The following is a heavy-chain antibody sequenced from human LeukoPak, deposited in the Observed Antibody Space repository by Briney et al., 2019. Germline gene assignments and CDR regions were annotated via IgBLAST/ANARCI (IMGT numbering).Heavy chain of an antibody. D-gene: IGHD2-21*01. V-gene: IGHV4-34*01. CDR2: INHSGST. CDR3: ARHIVVANWYFDL. CDR1: GGSFSGYY. J-gene: IGHJ2*01. Sequence: SETLSLTCAVYGGSFSGYYWSWIRQPPGKGLEWIGEINHSGSTNYNPSLKSLVTISVDTSKNQFSLKLSSVTAADTAVYYCARHIVVANWYFDLWGRGTLVTVSS.